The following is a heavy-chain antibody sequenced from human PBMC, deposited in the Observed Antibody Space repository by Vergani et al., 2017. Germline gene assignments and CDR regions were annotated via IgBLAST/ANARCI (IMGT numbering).Heavy chain of an antibody. CDR3: ARSRIVVVPAAMNY. CDR2: ISSRGSTI. J-gene: IGHJ4*02. D-gene: IGHD2-2*01. V-gene: IGHV3-48*04. Sequence: EVQLVESGGGLIQPGGSLRLSCAASGFTFSSYSMNWVRQAPGKGLEWVSYISSRGSTIYYADSVKGRFTISRDNAKNSLYLQMNSLRAEDTAVYYCARSRIVVVPAAMNYWGQGTLVTVSS. CDR1: GFTFSSYS.